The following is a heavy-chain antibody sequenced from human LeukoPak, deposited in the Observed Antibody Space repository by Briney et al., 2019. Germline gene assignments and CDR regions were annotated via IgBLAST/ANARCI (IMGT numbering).Heavy chain of an antibody. J-gene: IGHJ6*04. V-gene: IGHV5-51*01. CDR2: IYPGDSDT. Sequence: GESLKISCKGSGYSFTSYWIGWVRQMPGKGLEWMGIIYPGDSDTRYSPSFQGQVTISADKSISTAYLQWSSLKASDTAVYYCARHDGEQQLEDYYYYGMDVWGKGTTVTVSS. CDR1: GYSFTSYW. D-gene: IGHD6-13*01. CDR3: ARHDGEQQLEDYYYYGMDV.